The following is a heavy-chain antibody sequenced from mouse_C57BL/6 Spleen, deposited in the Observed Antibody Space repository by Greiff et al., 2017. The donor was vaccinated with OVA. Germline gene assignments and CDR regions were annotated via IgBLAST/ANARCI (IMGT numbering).Heavy chain of an antibody. V-gene: IGHV1-15*01. D-gene: IGHD2-3*01. Sequence: VKLMESGAELVRPGASVTLSCKASGYTFTDYDMHWVKQTPVHGLEWIGAIDPETGGTAYNQKFKGKAILTADKSSSTAYMELRSLTSEDSDVYYCTDADYWGQGTTLTVSS. J-gene: IGHJ2*01. CDR2: IDPETGGT. CDR1: GYTFTDYD. CDR3: TDADY.